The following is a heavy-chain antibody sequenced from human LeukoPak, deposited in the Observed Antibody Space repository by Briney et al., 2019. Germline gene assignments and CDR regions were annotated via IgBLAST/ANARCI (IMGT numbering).Heavy chain of an antibody. CDR3: ARGWSYYGSGSYYFDY. J-gene: IGHJ4*02. CDR2: INHSGST. V-gene: IGHV4-34*01. Sequence: SETLSLTCAVYGGSFSGYYWSWIRQPPGKGLEWMGEINHSGSTNYNPSLKSRVTISVDTSKNQFSLKLSSVTAADTAVYYCARGWSYYGSGSYYFDYWGQGTLVTVSS. CDR1: GGSFSGYY. D-gene: IGHD3-10*01.